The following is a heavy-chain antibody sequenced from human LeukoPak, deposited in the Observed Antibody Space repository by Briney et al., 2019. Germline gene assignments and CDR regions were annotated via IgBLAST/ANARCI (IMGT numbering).Heavy chain of an antibody. CDR2: INHSGST. V-gene: IGHV4-34*01. CDR1: GGSFSGYY. J-gene: IGHJ2*01. D-gene: IGHD4-17*01. Sequence: SETLSLTCAVYGGSFSGYYWSWIRQPPGKGLEWIGEINHSGSTNYNPSLKSRVTISVDRSKNQFSLKLSSVTAADTAVYYCARGTVTTGSWYFDLWGRGTLVTVSS. CDR3: ARGTVTTGSWYFDL.